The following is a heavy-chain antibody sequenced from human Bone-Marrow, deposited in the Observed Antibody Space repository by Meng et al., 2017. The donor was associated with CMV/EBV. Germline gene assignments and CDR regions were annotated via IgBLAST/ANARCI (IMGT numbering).Heavy chain of an antibody. V-gene: IGHV3-30*03. CDR1: GFSFSIYV. J-gene: IGHJ4*02. CDR3: ARNYISGSIDY. Sequence: GESLKISCAASGFSFSIYVMHWVRQAPGKGLDWVAFITYDGSPQYYADSLKGRFTISRDNSKNTLYLQMNSLRVEDTALYYCARNYISGSIDYWGQGTLVTASS. D-gene: IGHD3-10*01. CDR2: ITYDGSPQ.